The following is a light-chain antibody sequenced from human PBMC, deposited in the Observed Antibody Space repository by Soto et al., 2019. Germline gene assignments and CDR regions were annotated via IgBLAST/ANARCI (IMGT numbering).Light chain of an antibody. Sequence: EIVMTRSPATLSVSPGERDTLSCRASQSVSSNLAWYQQKPGQAPRLLIYGASTRATGIPARFSGSGSGTEFTLTISSLQSEDFAVYYCQQYNNWPRTFGQGTKV. J-gene: IGKJ1*01. CDR2: GAS. CDR3: QQYNNWPRT. CDR1: QSVSSN. V-gene: IGKV3-15*01.